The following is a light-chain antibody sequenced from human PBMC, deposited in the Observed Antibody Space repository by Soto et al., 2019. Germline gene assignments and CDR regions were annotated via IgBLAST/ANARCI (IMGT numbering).Light chain of an antibody. Sequence: DIQMTQSPSILPASVGDRVIIICRASESISSWLAWYQQKPGKAPKVLIYKASSLESGVSSRFSGFGSGTEFTLTISSLQPDDFATYYCQQYIFGLGTKLEIK. CDR1: ESISSW. J-gene: IGKJ2*01. CDR3: QQYI. CDR2: KAS. V-gene: IGKV1-5*03.